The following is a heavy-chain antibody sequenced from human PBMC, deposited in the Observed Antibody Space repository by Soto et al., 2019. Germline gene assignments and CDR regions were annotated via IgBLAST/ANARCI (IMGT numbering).Heavy chain of an antibody. CDR1: GYSFSNYW. J-gene: IGHJ6*02. D-gene: IGHD2-15*01. CDR2: IYPADSDT. CDR3: ARQVHDNSGGAYYYYGLDV. Sequence: GESLKISCKGSGYSFSNYWTAWVRQMPGKGLEWMGIIYPADSDTRYSASFQGQVTISADKYISTAYLQWSSLKASDTAMYYFARQVHDNSGGAYYYYGLDVWGLGTTVTVSS. V-gene: IGHV5-51*01.